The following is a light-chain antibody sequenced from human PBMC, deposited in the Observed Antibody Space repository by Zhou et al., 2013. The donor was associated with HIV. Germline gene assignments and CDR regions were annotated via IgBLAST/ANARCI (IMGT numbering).Light chain of an antibody. V-gene: IGKV3-20*01. CDR2: GAS. J-gene: IGKJ2*01. CDR3: QQYGISPYT. CDR1: QSVSSSY. Sequence: EIVLTQSPATLSLSPGERATLSCRASQSVSSSYLAWYQQKPGQAPRLLIYGASNRATGIPDRFSGSESGTDFILTISRLEPEDSAVYYCQQYGISPYTFGQGTKLEIK.